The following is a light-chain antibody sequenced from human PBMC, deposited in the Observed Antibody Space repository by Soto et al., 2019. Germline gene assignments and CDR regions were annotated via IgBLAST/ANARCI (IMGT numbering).Light chain of an antibody. V-gene: IGLV1-44*01. CDR1: SSNIGRNS. J-gene: IGLJ1*01. Sequence: QSVLTQAPSASETPGQRVTISCSGRSSNIGRNSISWYQQFPGTAPKLLIYNTNQRPSGVPDRFSGSKSGNTASLTISGLQAEDEGDYYCCSYAGSYNIYLFGTGTKVTVL. CDR2: NTN. CDR3: CSYAGSYNIYL.